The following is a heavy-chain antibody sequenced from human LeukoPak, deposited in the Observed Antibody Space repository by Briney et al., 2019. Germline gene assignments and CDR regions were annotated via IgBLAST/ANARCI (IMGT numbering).Heavy chain of an antibody. D-gene: IGHD6-6*01. V-gene: IGHV3-30*02. Sequence: GGSLRLSCAASGFTFSSYDMHWVRQAPGKGLEWVAFIRYDGSNKYYADSVKGRFTISRDNSKNTLYLQMNSLRAEDTAVYYCAKGGTSIAARQVHYYYMDVWGKGTTVTISS. CDR2: IRYDGSNK. J-gene: IGHJ6*03. CDR1: GFTFSSYD. CDR3: AKGGTSIAARQVHYYYMDV.